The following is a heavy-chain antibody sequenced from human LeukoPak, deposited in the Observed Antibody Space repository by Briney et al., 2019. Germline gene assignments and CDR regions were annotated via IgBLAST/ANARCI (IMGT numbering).Heavy chain of an antibody. V-gene: IGHV3-30*02. CDR1: GFTFNSYG. CDR2: IRDDGDDK. J-gene: IGHJ4*02. CDR3: AKDLSGTYSKALGY. Sequence: PGGSMRLSCAAAGFTFNSYGMHWVRQAPGKGLEWVAFIRDDGDDKYYAGSVKGRFTISRDNSKNTLYLQMNSLRAEDTAVYYCAKDLSGTYSKALGYWGQGTLVTVSS. D-gene: IGHD1-26*01.